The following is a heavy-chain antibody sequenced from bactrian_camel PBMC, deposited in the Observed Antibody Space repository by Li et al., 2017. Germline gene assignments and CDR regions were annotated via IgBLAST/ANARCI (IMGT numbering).Heavy chain of an antibody. D-gene: IGHD3*01. CDR1: GFAFATYA. Sequence: VQLVESGGGLVQPGGSLRLSCAASGFAFATYAMSWVRQAPGKGLEWVSRIHRDGVLTYYTEAVKGRFTISRDNAKNMVYLQLNSLKTEDMGMYYCAKVRTVDGWYLEVWGQGTQVTVS. CDR3: AKVRTVDGWYLEV. V-gene: IGHV3S40*01. CDR2: IHRDGVLT. J-gene: IGHJ2*01.